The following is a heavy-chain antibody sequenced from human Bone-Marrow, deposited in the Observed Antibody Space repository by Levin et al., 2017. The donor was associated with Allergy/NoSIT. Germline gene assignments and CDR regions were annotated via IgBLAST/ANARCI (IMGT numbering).Heavy chain of an antibody. CDR3: ARLSGSYVLDL. CDR2: ISSSSSTI. V-gene: IGHV3-48*02. CDR1: GFTFSGYS. J-gene: IGHJ2*01. D-gene: IGHD1-26*01. Sequence: GESLKISCAASGFTFSGYSINWVRQAPGKGLEWVSYISSSSSTIYYADSVKGRFTISRDNAKNSLYLQMNSLRDDDTAVYYCARLSGSYVLDLWGRGALVTVPS.